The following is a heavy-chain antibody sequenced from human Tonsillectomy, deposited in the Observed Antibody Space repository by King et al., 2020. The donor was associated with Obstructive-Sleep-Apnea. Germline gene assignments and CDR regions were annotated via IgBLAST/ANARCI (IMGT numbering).Heavy chain of an antibody. D-gene: IGHD5-18*01. CDR1: GYSFTSYW. CDR2: IYPGDSDT. CDR3: AGLYELWLITGSDRGGNFDF. Sequence: VQLVESGAEVKKPGESLKISCKGSGYSFTSYWIGWVRQMPGKGLEWMGIIYPGDSDTRYSPSFQGQVTISADKSTSTAYLQWSSLKASDTAMYYCAGLYELWLITGSDRGGNFDFWGQGTLVTVSS. J-gene: IGHJ4*02. V-gene: IGHV5-51*01.